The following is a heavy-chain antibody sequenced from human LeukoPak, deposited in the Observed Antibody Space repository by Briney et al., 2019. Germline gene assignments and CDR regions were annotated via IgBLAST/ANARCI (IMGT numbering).Heavy chain of an antibody. CDR2: INAGNGKT. CDR3: ARGIWSSHNKDYYFDY. Sequence: ASVKVSCKASGYTFTNYAMNWVRQAPGQRLEWMGWINAGNGKTKSSQRFQDRVTITRDTSASTAYMELNSLRPEDTAVYYCARGIWSSHNKDYYFDYWGQGSLVTVSS. CDR1: GYTFTNYA. J-gene: IGHJ4*02. D-gene: IGHD2-21*01. V-gene: IGHV1-3*01.